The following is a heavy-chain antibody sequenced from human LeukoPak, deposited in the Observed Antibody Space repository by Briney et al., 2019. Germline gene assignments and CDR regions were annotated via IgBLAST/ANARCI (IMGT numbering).Heavy chain of an antibody. V-gene: IGHV4-59*01. CDR3: ARGYRSGPAAAGTNWFDP. Sequence: SETLSLTCTVSGGSISSYYWNWIRQPPGKGLEWIGDIYYSGSTNYNPSLKSRVTISVDTSKNQFSLELSSVTAADTAVYYCARGYRSGPAAAGTNWFDPWGQGTLVTVSS. J-gene: IGHJ5*02. CDR1: GGSISSYY. D-gene: IGHD6-13*01. CDR2: IYYSGST.